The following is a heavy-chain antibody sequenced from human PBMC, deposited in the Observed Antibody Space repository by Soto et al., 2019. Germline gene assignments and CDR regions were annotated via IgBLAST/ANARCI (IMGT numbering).Heavy chain of an antibody. J-gene: IGHJ6*03. Sequence: EVQLAESGGGLAQPGGSLRLSCAASGFTLSGYAMDWVRQAPGKGLEYVSGISSNGVGTYYANSVQGRFTISRDNCKNTVDLQMGSLIPEDMAVYYCARRARPDFYYMDVWGKGTTVTVSS. CDR1: GFTLSGYA. CDR2: ISSNGVGT. CDR3: ARRARPDFYYMDV. D-gene: IGHD6-6*01. V-gene: IGHV3-64*01.